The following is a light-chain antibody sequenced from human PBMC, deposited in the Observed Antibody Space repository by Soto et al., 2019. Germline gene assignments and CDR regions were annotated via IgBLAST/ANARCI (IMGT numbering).Light chain of an antibody. J-gene: IGKJ5*01. Sequence: DIQMTQSPSSLSASVGDRVTVTCRTSQNIYNYLNWYQQEPGKAPKLLIYGASSVQSGVPLRFSGSGSGTDFTLTISSLQPEDFVTYYCEQTYSTPVTFGQGTRLEIK. CDR1: QNIYNY. V-gene: IGKV1-39*01. CDR2: GAS. CDR3: EQTYSTPVT.